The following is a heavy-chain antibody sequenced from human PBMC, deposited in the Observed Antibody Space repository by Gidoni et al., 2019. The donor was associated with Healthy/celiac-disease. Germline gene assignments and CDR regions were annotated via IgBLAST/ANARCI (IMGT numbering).Heavy chain of an antibody. Sequence: EVQLVESGGGLIQPGGSLRLSCAASGFTVSSNYMSWVRQAPGKGMEWVSVIYSGGSTYYADSVKGRFTISRDNSKNTLYLQMNSLRAEDTAVYYCASHTYYYDSSGYPGDAFDIWGQGTMVTVSS. CDR1: GFTVSSNY. J-gene: IGHJ3*02. CDR2: IYSGGST. D-gene: IGHD3-22*01. CDR3: ASHTYYYDSSGYPGDAFDI. V-gene: IGHV3-53*01.